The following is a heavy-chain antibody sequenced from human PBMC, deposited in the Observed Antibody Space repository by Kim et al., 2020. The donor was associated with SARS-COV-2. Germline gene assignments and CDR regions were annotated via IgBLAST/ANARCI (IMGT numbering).Heavy chain of an antibody. CDR3: ARDPPYCSSTSCYDDPKLMLHAFDI. D-gene: IGHD2-2*01. Sequence: GGSLRLSCAASGFTFSSYSMNWVRQAPGKGLEWVTSISSSSSYIYYADSVKGRFTISRDNAKNSLYLQMNSLRAEDTAVYYCARDPPYCSSTSCYDDPKLMLHAFDIWGQGTMVTVSS. CDR2: ISSSSSYI. J-gene: IGHJ3*02. CDR1: GFTFSSYS. V-gene: IGHV3-21*01.